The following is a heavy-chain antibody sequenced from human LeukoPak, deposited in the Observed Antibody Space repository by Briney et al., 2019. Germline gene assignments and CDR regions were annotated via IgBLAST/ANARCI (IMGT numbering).Heavy chain of an antibody. Sequence: GGSLRLSCAVSGFTCSSCWMNWVRQAQGKGLGWVATVNEDGTAKFYVDSVKGRFTIFRDNTRSSLDLQMNSLTVEDTAMYYCEAPATAWGQGTLVTVSS. V-gene: IGHV3-7*01. CDR2: VNEDGTAK. CDR1: GFTCSSCW. J-gene: IGHJ5*02. CDR3: EAPATA.